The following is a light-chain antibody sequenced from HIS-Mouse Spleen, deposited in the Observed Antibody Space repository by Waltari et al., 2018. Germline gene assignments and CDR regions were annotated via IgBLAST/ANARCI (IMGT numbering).Light chain of an antibody. CDR3: CSYAGSSTWV. V-gene: IGLV2-23*01. J-gene: IGLJ3*02. CDR1: SSHVGSYKL. Sequence: QSALTQPASVSGSPGQSITISCTGTSSHVGSYKLGSWYQQHPGKAPKLMIYEGSKRPSGVSNRFSGSKSGNTASLTISGLQAEDEADYYCCSYAGSSTWVFGGGTKLTVL. CDR2: EGS.